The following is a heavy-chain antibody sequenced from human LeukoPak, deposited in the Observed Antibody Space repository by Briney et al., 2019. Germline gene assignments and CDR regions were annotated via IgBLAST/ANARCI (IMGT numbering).Heavy chain of an antibody. Sequence: GGSLRLSCAASGLTLSSYRMNWVRQTTGKGLEWVSSISATSNYIYYAHSARGRFTISRDNPKNSLYLQMNRLRGEDTAVYYCARDKTEQWLVPEAFDIWGQGTVVTVSS. CDR1: GLTLSSYR. CDR2: ISATSNYI. V-gene: IGHV3-21*01. D-gene: IGHD6-19*01. CDR3: ARDKTEQWLVPEAFDI. J-gene: IGHJ3*02.